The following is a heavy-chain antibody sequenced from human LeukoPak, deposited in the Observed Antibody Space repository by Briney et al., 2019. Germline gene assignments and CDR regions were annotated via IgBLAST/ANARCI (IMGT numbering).Heavy chain of an antibody. D-gene: IGHD4-23*01. CDR2: IKQDGSDK. Sequence: PGGSLRLSCAASGFTFSSYWMSWVRQAPGKGLEWVANIKQDGSDKYYVDSVKGRFTISRDNAKNSLYLQINSLRAEDTAVYSCARKTVVGSYFDYWGQGTPVTVSS. V-gene: IGHV3-7*03. CDR1: GFTFSSYW. J-gene: IGHJ4*02. CDR3: ARKTVVGSYFDY.